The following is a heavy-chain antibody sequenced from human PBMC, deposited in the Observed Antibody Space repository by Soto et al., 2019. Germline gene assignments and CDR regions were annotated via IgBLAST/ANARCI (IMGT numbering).Heavy chain of an antibody. Sequence: QLQLQESGSGLVKPSQTLSLTCAVSGGSISSGGYSWSWIRQPPGKGLEWIGYIYHSGSTYYNPSLQRRVTISVDRSKNQFSLKLSSVTAADTAVYYCARGDFGYYDSSGYYLGDAFDIWGQGTMVTVSS. J-gene: IGHJ3*02. CDR1: GGSISSGGYS. CDR2: IYHSGST. D-gene: IGHD3-22*01. V-gene: IGHV4-30-2*01. CDR3: ARGDFGYYDSSGYYLGDAFDI.